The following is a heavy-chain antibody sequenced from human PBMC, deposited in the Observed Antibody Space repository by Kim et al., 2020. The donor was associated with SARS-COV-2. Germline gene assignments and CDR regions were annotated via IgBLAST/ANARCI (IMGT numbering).Heavy chain of an antibody. CDR2: IKQDGSEK. D-gene: IGHD5-12*01. J-gene: IGHJ4*02. V-gene: IGHV3-7*01. CDR1: GFTFSSYW. Sequence: GGSLRLSCAASGFTFSSYWMSWVRQAPGKGLEWVANIKQDGSEKYYVDSVKGRFTISRDNAKNSLYLQMNSLRAEDTAVYYCAREVEMATAFLDYWGQGTLVTVSS. CDR3: AREVEMATAFLDY.